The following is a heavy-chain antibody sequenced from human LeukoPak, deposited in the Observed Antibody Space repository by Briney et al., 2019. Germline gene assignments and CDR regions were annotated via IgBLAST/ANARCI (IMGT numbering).Heavy chain of an antibody. CDR3: VRGPTWFDP. CDR1: GGSISSYY. V-gene: IGHV4-4*07. D-gene: IGHD1-26*01. J-gene: IGHJ5*02. Sequence: SETLSLTCTVSGGSISSYYWSWIRQPAGKGLEWMGRIYTSGGTTYNPSLKSRVTMSVDTSKNEFSLKLSSVTAADTAVYYCVRGPTWFDPWGQGTLVTVSS. CDR2: IYTSGGT.